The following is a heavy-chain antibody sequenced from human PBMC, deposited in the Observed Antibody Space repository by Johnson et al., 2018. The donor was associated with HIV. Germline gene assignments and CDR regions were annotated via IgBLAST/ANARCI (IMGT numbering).Heavy chain of an antibody. CDR2: ISYDGSET. V-gene: IGHV3-30*04. J-gene: IGHJ3*02. D-gene: IGHD1-26*01. CDR1: GFTLSSYA. Sequence: QVQLVESGGGVVQPGRSLRLSCAASGFTLSSYAMHWVRQAPGKGLEWVAVISYDGSETMSADYVKGRFSMSRDNSKNTLYMQMSSLRAEDTAVYYCARVGADAFDIWGQGTMVTVSS. CDR3: ARVGADAFDI.